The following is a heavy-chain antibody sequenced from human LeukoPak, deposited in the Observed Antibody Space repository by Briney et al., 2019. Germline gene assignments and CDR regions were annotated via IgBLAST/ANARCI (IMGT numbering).Heavy chain of an antibody. V-gene: IGHV1-8*01. J-gene: IGHJ5*02. CDR2: MNPNSGNT. D-gene: IGHD3-22*01. CDR1: GYTFTSYD. CDR3: ARGGILTYYYDSSGYYQPPVNWFDP. Sequence: GASVKVSCKASGYTFTSYDINWVRQATGQGLEWMGWMNPNSGNTGYAQKFQGRVTMTRNTSISTAYMELSSLRSEDTAVYYCARGGILTYYYDSSGYYQPPVNWFDPWGQGTLVTVSS.